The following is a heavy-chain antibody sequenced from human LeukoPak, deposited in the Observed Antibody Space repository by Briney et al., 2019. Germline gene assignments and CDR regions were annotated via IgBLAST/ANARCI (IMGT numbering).Heavy chain of an antibody. V-gene: IGHV4-34*01. CDR1: GGSFSGYY. J-gene: IGHJ6*02. CDR3: ARGRSKSGYGWVQYYYYGMDV. D-gene: IGHD5-12*01. Sequence: SETLSLTCAVYGGSFSGYYWSWIHQPPGKGLEWIGEINHIGSTNYNPSLKSRVTISVDRSKNQFSLKLSSVTAADTAVYYCARGRSKSGYGWVQYYYYGMDVWGQGTTVTVSS. CDR2: INHIGST.